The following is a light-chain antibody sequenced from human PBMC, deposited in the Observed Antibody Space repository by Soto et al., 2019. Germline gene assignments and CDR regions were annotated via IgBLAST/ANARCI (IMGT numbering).Light chain of an antibody. CDR1: NIGSKS. J-gene: IGLJ1*01. CDR3: QVWDTSSDQYV. Sequence: SYELTQPPSVSVAPGQTARITWGGNNIGSKSVHWYQQKPGQAPVLVVYDDTDRPSGIPERFSGSNSGKTATLTISRVEGGDEADFYCQVWDTSSDQYVFGTGTKVTVL. CDR2: DDT. V-gene: IGLV3-21*02.